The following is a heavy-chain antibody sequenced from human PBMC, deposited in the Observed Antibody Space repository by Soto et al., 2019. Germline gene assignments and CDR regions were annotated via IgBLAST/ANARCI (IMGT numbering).Heavy chain of an antibody. Sequence: GGSLRLSCAASGFTFSNYGMHWVRQAPGKGLEWVAVISYDGSNKCYADSVKGRLTIYRDNFKNTLYLQMSSLRAEDTAVYFCANEPNYRAMFATRXWGQATLVTVSX. CDR1: GFTFSNYG. J-gene: IGHJ4*02. CDR2: ISYDGSNK. CDR3: ANEPNYRAMFATRX. V-gene: IGHV3-30*18. D-gene: IGHD3-10*02.